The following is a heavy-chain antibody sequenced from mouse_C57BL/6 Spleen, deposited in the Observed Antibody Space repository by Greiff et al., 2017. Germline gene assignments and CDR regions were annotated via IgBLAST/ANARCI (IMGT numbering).Heavy chain of an antibody. D-gene: IGHD2-3*01. CDR3: ARSPLYDGSYAMDY. J-gene: IGHJ4*01. CDR1: GFSLTSYA. Sequence: QVQLQQSGPGLVAPSQSLSITCTVSGFSLTSYAISWVRQPPGKGLEWLGVIWTGGGTNYNSALKSRLSISKDNSKSQVFLKMNSLQTDDTARYYCARSPLYDGSYAMDYWGQGTSVTVSS. V-gene: IGHV2-9-1*01. CDR2: IWTGGGT.